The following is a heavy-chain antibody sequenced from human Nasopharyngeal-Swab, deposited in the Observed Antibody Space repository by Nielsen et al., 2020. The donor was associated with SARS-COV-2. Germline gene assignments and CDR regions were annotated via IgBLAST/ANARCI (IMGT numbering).Heavy chain of an antibody. CDR2: ISYDGSNK. J-gene: IGHJ3*02. D-gene: IGHD5-24*01. Sequence: GESLKISCAASGFTFSSYAMHWVRQAPGKGLEWVAVISYDGSNKYYADSVKGRFTISRDNSKNTLYLQMNSLRAEDTAVYYCAREDAWLQLLGAFDIWGQGTMVTVSS. CDR3: AREDAWLQLLGAFDI. CDR1: GFTFSSYA. V-gene: IGHV3-30-3*01.